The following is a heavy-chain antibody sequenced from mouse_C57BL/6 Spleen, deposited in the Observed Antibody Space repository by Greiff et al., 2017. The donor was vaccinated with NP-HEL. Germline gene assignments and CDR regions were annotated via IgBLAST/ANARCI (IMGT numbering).Heavy chain of an antibody. V-gene: IGHV1-82*01. D-gene: IGHD2-3*01. CDR3: ARSGLYDAWFAY. Sequence: QVQLQQSGPELVKPGASVKISRKASGYAFSSSWMNWVKQRPGKGLEWIGRIYPGDGDTNYNGKFKGKATLTADKSSSTAYMQLSSLTSEDSAVYFCARSGLYDAWFAYWGQGTLVTVSA. J-gene: IGHJ3*01. CDR1: GYAFSSSW. CDR2: IYPGDGDT.